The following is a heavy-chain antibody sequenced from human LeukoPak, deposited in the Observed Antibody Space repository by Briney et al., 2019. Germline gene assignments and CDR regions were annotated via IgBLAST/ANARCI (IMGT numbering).Heavy chain of an antibody. Sequence: PGGSLRLSCVASGFTFGSYAMSWVRQAPRKGLEWVANIKQDGSEKYYVDSVKGRFTISRDNAKNSLYLQMNSLRAEDTAVYYCARVEGYSYGYFDYWGQGTLVTVSS. D-gene: IGHD5-18*01. CDR3: ARVEGYSYGYFDY. CDR2: IKQDGSEK. J-gene: IGHJ4*02. V-gene: IGHV3-7*03. CDR1: GFTFGSYA.